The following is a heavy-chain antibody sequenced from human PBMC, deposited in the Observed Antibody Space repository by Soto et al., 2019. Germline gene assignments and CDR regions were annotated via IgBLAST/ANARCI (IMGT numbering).Heavy chain of an antibody. CDR3: ARVGQYCTGASCFDY. V-gene: IGHV1-18*01. CDR1: GYTFTSFG. CDR2: ISAYSGNR. D-gene: IGHD2-8*02. Sequence: QVQLVQSGAEVKKPGASLKLSCNTSGYTFTSFGISWLRQAPGQGLEWMGWISAYSGNRDYAQKLQGRVTMTIDTSTSTGYMELRSLRSYDTAVYYCARVGQYCTGASCFDYWGQGTLVTVSS. J-gene: IGHJ4*02.